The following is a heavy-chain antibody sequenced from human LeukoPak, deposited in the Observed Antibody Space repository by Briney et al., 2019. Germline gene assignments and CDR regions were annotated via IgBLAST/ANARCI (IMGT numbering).Heavy chain of an antibody. CDR1: GFTFSSYA. CDR2: IKLDGSEK. Sequence: GGSLRLSCAASGFTFSSYATSWVRQAPGKGLEWVANIKLDGSEKHYVESVKGRFTISRDNAKNSLYLQMNSLRAEDTALYYCARATKTYAFDIWGQGTMVTVSS. V-gene: IGHV3-7*01. D-gene: IGHD1-26*01. J-gene: IGHJ3*02. CDR3: ARATKTYAFDI.